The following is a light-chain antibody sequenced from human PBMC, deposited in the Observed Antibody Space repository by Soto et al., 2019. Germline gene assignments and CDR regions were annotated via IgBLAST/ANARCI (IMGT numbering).Light chain of an antibody. J-gene: IGKJ4*01. CDR3: QQYNNWPPLT. CDR1: QSVTTN. CDR2: GAS. Sequence: EIVMTQSPATLSVSPGERATLSCRASQSVTTNLAWYQQKPGQAPRLLIYGASTRATGVAARFSGSGSGTEFTLTISSLQPEDFAVCYCQQYNNWPPLTFGGGTKVEIK. V-gene: IGKV3-15*01.